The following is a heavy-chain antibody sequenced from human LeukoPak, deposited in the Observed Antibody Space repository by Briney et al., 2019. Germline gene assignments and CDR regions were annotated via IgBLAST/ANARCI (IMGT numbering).Heavy chain of an antibody. V-gene: IGHV1-18*01. Sequence: GASVKVSCKTSGYTFVSYGITWVRQAPGQGLEWMGWVSAYNGKTKYGQKFQGRFTMTTDASTSTAHMELRSLTSDDTAMYYCARAEWSGNGDYPYWGQGTLVTVSS. CDR2: VSAYNGKT. J-gene: IGHJ4*02. CDR1: GYTFVSYG. D-gene: IGHD4-17*01. CDR3: ARAEWSGNGDYPY.